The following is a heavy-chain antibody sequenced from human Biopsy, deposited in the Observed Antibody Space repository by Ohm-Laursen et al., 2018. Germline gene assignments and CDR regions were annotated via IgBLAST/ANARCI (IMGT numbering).Heavy chain of an antibody. Sequence: SDTPSLTCTVSGASVSSGSYDWSWIRQPPGKGLEWIGNIYNDVSTKYNPSLRSRVTISADKSANQFSLKLRSVTAADTAVYYCARGYAGLYEAFDFWGQGTVVTVAS. V-gene: IGHV4-61*01. D-gene: IGHD5-18*01. CDR1: GASVSSGSYD. CDR3: ARGYAGLYEAFDF. J-gene: IGHJ3*01. CDR2: IYNDVST.